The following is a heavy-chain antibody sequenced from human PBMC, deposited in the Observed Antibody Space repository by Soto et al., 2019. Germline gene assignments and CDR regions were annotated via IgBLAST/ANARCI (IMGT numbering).Heavy chain of an antibody. V-gene: IGHV4-31*03. CDR1: GDSLSSGGHY. J-gene: IGHJ4*02. D-gene: IGHD3-9*01. Sequence: SETLSLTCTVSGDSLSSGGHYWSWIRQHPGKGLEWIGHIYDSVNTYYSPSLRSRVTISADMSKNQFSLNLRSVTAADTAVYYCARVDHRGYFAILTDYWGQGTLVTSPQ. CDR2: IYDSVNT. CDR3: ARVDHRGYFAILTDY.